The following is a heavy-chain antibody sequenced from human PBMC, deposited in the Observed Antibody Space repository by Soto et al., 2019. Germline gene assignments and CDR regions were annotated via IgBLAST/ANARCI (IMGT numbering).Heavy chain of an antibody. V-gene: IGHV6-1*01. D-gene: IGHD6-19*01. CDR3: ARVKTGTVAGRTHFDY. CDR1: GDSVSSNSAA. J-gene: IGHJ4*02. Sequence: SQPLSLTCAISGDSVSSNSAAWNWIRQSPSRGLEWLGRTYYRSKWYNDYAVSVKSRITINPDTSKNQFSLQLNSVTPEDKAVYYCARVKTGTVAGRTHFDYWGQGTLVTVSS. CDR2: TYYRSKWYN.